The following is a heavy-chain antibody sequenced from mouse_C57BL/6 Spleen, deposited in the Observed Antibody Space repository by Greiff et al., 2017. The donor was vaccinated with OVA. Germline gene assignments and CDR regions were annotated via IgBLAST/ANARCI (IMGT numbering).Heavy chain of an antibody. CDR2: ISDGGSYT. D-gene: IGHD1-1*01. V-gene: IGHV5-4*01. Sequence: EVQLVESGGGLVKPGGSLKLSCAASGFTFSSYAMSWVRQTPEQRLEWVATISDGGSYTYYPDNVKGRFTISRDNAKNNLYLQMSHLKSEDTAMYYCARGRSNYDSPFAYWGQGTLVTVAA. CDR1: GFTFSSYA. CDR3: ARGRSNYDSPFAY. J-gene: IGHJ3*01.